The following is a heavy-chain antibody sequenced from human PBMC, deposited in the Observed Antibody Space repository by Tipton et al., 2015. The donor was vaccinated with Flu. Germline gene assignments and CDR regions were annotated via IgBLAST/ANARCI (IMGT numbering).Heavy chain of an antibody. CDR1: GYSFTSYW. CDR3: ARGPLVEMATITVYFQH. V-gene: IGHV5-51*01. D-gene: IGHD5-24*01. CDR2: IYPGDSDT. J-gene: IGHJ1*01. Sequence: QSGAEVKKPGESLKISCKGSGYSFTSYWIGWVRQMPGKGLEWMGIIYPGDSDTRYSPSFQGQVTISADKSVSTAYLQWSSLKASDTAMYYCARGPLVEMATITVYFQHWGQGTLVTVSS.